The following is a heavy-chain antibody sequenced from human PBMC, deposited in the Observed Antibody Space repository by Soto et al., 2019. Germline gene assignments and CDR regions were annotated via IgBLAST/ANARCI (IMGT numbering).Heavy chain of an antibody. CDR2: ISAYNGNT. CDR1: AYTFTNFC. V-gene: IGHV1-18*01. CDR3: ARGGTPIDD. J-gene: IGHJ4*02. D-gene: IGHD3-16*01. Sequence: ASVNVSCNASAYTFTNFCISWVRQAPGQGLEWMGWISAYNGNTNYAQNFQGRVTMTTDTSTSTAYMELRSLRSDDTAVYYCARGGTPIDDWGQGTLVTVYS.